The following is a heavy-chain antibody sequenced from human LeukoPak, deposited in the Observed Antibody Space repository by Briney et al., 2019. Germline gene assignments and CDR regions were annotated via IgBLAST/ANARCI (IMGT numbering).Heavy chain of an antibody. Sequence: PGGSLRLSCAASGFTFISYGMHWVRQAPGKGLEWVAIISKDGSDKNYADSVKGRFIISRDNSKNTLYLQMSSLRAEDTAVYYCAKEYDGYWGQGTLVTVSS. CDR1: GFTFISYG. D-gene: IGHD2-8*01. CDR2: ISKDGSDK. CDR3: AKEYDGY. V-gene: IGHV3-30*18. J-gene: IGHJ4*02.